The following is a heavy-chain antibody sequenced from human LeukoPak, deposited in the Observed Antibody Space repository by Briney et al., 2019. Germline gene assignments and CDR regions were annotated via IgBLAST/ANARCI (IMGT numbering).Heavy chain of an antibody. J-gene: IGHJ4*02. V-gene: IGHV4-4*07. CDR2: IFASGTT. CDR3: VQDGPLRSGY. Sequence: SETLSLTCTVSGAFISTYYWSWIRQPAGKGLEWVGRIFASGTTNYNPSLESRVAMSVDTSKNQFSLNLSSVTAADTAIYYCVQDGPLRSGYWGQGTLVTVSS. D-gene: IGHD3-16*01. CDR1: GAFISTYY.